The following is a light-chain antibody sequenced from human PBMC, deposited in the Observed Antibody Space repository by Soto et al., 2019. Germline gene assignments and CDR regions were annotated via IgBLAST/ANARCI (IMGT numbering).Light chain of an antibody. V-gene: IGKV2-30*02. CDR2: KVS. CDR3: MQGTQLPLT. J-gene: IGKJ5*01. CDR1: QSLVHSDGIAY. Sequence: DVVMTRSTLSLPVTLGQAASISCRSNQSLVHSDGIAYFSWFQQRPGRSPRRLIYKVSNRDSGVPARFSGSGSGTDFALKISRVEAEHVGVYYCMQGTQLPLTFGQGTRLETK.